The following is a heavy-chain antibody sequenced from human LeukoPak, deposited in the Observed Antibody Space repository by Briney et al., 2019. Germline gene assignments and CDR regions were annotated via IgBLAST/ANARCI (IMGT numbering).Heavy chain of an antibody. J-gene: IGHJ4*02. D-gene: IGHD6-19*01. V-gene: IGHV3-23*01. CDR3: GRSSLIALPGTN. CDR1: GFTFSSYA. CDR2: ISGSGGST. Sequence: GGSLRLSCAASGFTFSSYAMSWFRQAPGKGLEWVSAISGSGGSTFYVDSVKGRFTISRDNAKNSLYLQMNSLRVEDTAVYYCGRSSLIALPGTNWGQGTLVT.